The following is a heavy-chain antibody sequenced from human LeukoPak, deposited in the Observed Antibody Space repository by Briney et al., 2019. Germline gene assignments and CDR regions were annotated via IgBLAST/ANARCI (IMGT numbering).Heavy chain of an antibody. CDR1: GFTFGDYA. D-gene: IGHD6-13*01. Sequence: PGGSLRLSCTASGFTFGDYAMSWVRQAPGKGLEWVGFIRSKAYGGTTEYAASVKGRFTISRDDSKSIAYLQMNSLKTEDTAVYYCTRDGGRGSSWPYYYYYMDVWGKGTTVTVSS. CDR2: IRSKAYGGTT. J-gene: IGHJ6*03. CDR3: TRDGGRGSSWPYYYYYMDV. V-gene: IGHV3-49*04.